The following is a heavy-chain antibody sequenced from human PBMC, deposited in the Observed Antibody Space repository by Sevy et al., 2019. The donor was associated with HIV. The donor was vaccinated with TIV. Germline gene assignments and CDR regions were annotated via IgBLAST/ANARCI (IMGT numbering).Heavy chain of an antibody. V-gene: IGHV3-23*01. D-gene: IGHD6-13*01. CDR1: GFTFNNYA. CDR2: ISGGGGGT. J-gene: IGHJ2*01. Sequence: GGSLRLSCAASGFTFNNYAMSWVRQAPGKGLEGKGLEWVSTISGGGGGTYYADTVMGWFTISRDNSKNTLYLQVNSLRVEDSSVYYCAKLYVHDIADGWYFDLWGRGTLVTVSS. CDR3: AKLYVHDIADGWYFDL.